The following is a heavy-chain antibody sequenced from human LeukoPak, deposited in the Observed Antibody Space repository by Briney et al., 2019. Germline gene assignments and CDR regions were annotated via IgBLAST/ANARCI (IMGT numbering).Heavy chain of an antibody. Sequence: GGSLRLSCVASGFPFSTYSMSWVRQPPGKGLEWVSIMYGHGETTYYADSMEGRFTISRDNSKSTLYLQIHSLRAEDTAVYYCAKDQRPDSGYDIDYWGQGALVTVSS. CDR3: AKDQRPDSGYDIDY. J-gene: IGHJ4*02. V-gene: IGHV3-23*01. D-gene: IGHD5-12*01. CDR2: MYGHGETT. CDR1: GFPFSTYS.